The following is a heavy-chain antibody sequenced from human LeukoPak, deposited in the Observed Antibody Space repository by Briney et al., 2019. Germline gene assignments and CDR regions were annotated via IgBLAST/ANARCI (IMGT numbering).Heavy chain of an antibody. J-gene: IGHJ4*02. CDR2: INPNSGGT. V-gene: IGHV1-2*02. D-gene: IGHD2-2*02. Sequence: ASVMVSCKASGYTFTGYYMHWVRQGPGQGLEWMGWINPNSGGTNYAQKFQGRVTMTRDTSISTAYMELSRLRSDDTAVYYCARVIEEGYYTFSIDSWGQGTLVTVSS. CDR1: GYTFTGYY. CDR3: ARVIEEGYYTFSIDS.